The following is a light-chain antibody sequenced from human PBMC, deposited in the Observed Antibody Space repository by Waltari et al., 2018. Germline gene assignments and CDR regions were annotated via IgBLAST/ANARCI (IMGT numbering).Light chain of an antibody. CDR1: QSLPTTY. CDR3: QQYGISVPLT. V-gene: IGKV3-20*01. CDR2: DTY. Sequence: EIVLTQSPVTLSLSPGERATLSCRASQSLPTTYIAWYQQKPGQAPRLLIFDTYTRAAGTPDRFSGSGSGTDFTLTLTRLEPEDFAVYHCQQYGISVPLTFGPGTKVDFK. J-gene: IGKJ3*01.